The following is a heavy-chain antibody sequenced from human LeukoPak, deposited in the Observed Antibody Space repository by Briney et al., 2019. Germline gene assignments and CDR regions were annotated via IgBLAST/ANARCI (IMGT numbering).Heavy chain of an antibody. Sequence: GGSLRLSCAASGFTFSSYAMHWVRQAPGKGLEWVAVISYDGSNKYYADSVKGRFSISRDNSKNTLFLQMNSLRAEDTAVYYCARDPFDYWGQGTLVTVSS. J-gene: IGHJ4*02. CDR1: GFTFSSYA. CDR3: ARDPFDY. CDR2: ISYDGSNK. V-gene: IGHV3-30-3*01.